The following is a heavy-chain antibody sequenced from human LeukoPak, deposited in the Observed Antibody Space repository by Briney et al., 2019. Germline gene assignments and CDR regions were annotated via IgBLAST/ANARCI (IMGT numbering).Heavy chain of an antibody. CDR3: ARDDYDSSTPYYFDY. V-gene: IGHV3-7*01. CDR2: IKKDGSEK. J-gene: IGHJ4*02. CDR1: GFTFSSYW. D-gene: IGHD3-22*01. Sequence: PGGSLRLSCAASGFTFSSYWMSWVRQAPGKGLEWVANIKKDGSEKYYVDSVKGRFTISRDNAKTSLYLQMNSLRAEDTAVYYCARDDYDSSTPYYFDYWGQGILVTVSS.